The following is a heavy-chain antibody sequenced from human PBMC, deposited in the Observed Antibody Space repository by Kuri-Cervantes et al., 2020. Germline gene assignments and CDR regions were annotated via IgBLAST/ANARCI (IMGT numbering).Heavy chain of an antibody. V-gene: IGHV3-30*01. CDR2: ISSDGSNK. CDR1: GFPFRSYA. J-gene: IGHJ4*02. D-gene: IGHD6-19*01. Sequence: GGSLRLSWAASGFPFRSYAIHWVRQAPGKGLEWVAVISSDGSNKYHADSVKGRFTISRDNSKNTLYLQMNSLRAEDTAVYYCAKDPSGSYSRGWYLDYWGQGTLVTVSS. CDR3: AKDPSGSYSRGWYLDY.